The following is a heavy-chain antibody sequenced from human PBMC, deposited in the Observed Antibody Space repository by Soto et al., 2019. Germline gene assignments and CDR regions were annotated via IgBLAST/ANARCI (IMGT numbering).Heavy chain of an antibody. CDR3: ARDYYGSAKPNWFDP. V-gene: IGHV3-7*04. D-gene: IGHD3-10*01. CDR2: IKQDGSEK. J-gene: IGHJ5*02. Sequence: GVLRLSCAASGFTFSSYWMSWVRQAPGKGLEWVANIKQDGSEKYYVDSVKGRFTISRDNAKNSLYLQMNSLRAEDTAVYYCARDYYGSAKPNWFDPWGQGTLVTVSS. CDR1: GFTFSSYW.